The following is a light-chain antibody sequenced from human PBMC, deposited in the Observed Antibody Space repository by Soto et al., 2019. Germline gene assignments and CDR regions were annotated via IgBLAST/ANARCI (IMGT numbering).Light chain of an antibody. V-gene: IGKV3-20*01. J-gene: IGKJ1*01. CDR2: RAS. CDR3: HQNGGSPET. CDR1: QSVNNNY. Sequence: EIVLTQSPGTLSLSPGERATLSCRASQSVNNNYVAWYQQKPGQAPRLLIFRASNKATGIPDRFSGSGSGTEFILTISVLEPEDSCISHCHQNGGSPETFGQGTKVESK.